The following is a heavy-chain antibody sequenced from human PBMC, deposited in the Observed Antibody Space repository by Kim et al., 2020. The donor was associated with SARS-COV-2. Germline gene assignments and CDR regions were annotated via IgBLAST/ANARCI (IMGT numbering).Heavy chain of an antibody. Sequence: GESLKISCHGSGYTFTKHWINWVRQMPGKGLEWMGRIDPRDSYATYNPSFQGHVIMSVDRSISTAYLQWDSLRAPDTAMYYCVWVDPCSDSGPPYFDFWGKGTLVTVSS. CDR3: VWVDPCSDSGPPYFDF. CDR2: IDPRDSYA. CDR1: GYTFTKHW. J-gene: IGHJ4*02. D-gene: IGHD2-21*01. V-gene: IGHV5-10-1*01.